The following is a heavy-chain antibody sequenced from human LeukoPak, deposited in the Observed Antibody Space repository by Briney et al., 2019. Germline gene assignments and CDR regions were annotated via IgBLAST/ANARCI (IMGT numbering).Heavy chain of an antibody. D-gene: IGHD1-26*01. CDR1: GFTFSSYW. CDR2: INSDGSNT. J-gene: IGHJ4*02. Sequence: GGSLRLSCAASGFTFSSYWMHWVRQAPGKGLVWVSRINSDGSNTNYADSVKGRFTISRDSAKNTLYLQMNSLRAEDAAVYYCARDDNRVGASFDYWGQGTLVTVSS. CDR3: ARDDNRVGASFDY. V-gene: IGHV3-74*01.